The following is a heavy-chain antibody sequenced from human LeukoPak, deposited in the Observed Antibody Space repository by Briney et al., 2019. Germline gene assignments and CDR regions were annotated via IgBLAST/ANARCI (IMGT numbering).Heavy chain of an antibody. CDR1: GFTVSSNS. Sequence: GGSLRLSCTVSGFTVSSNSMSWVRQAPGKGLEWVANIKQDGSEKYYVDSVKGRFTISRDNAKNSLYLQMNSLRAEDTAVYYCARLKVPAAMGLYYFDYWGQGTLVTVSS. J-gene: IGHJ4*02. CDR2: IKQDGSEK. V-gene: IGHV3-7*01. CDR3: ARLKVPAAMGLYYFDY. D-gene: IGHD2-2*01.